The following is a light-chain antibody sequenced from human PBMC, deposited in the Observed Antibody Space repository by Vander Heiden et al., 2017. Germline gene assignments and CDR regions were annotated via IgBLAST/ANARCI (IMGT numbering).Light chain of an antibody. Sequence: QSALTQPPSASGSPGQSVTISCTGTSGDIGRYDYVSWYQQHPGKAPKLMIYEVSKRPSGVPDRFSGSKSGNTASLTVSGLQAEDEADYYCTSYVGSDNYVFGSGTTVIVI. J-gene: IGLJ1*01. CDR3: TSYVGSDNYV. CDR1: SGDIGRYDY. V-gene: IGLV2-8*01. CDR2: EVS.